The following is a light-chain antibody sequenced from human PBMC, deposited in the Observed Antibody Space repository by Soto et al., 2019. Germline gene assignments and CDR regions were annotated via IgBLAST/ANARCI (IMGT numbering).Light chain of an antibody. V-gene: IGKV1-39*01. Sequence: DIQLTQSPSSLSASVGGRVTITCRAGQTISGYLNWYQQKPEKAPQLLIYAASSLQSGVPSRFSGSESGTDFTLTISSLQPEDFATYYCQQSYSARLTFGGGTKVEIE. CDR2: AAS. J-gene: IGKJ4*01. CDR1: QTISGY. CDR3: QQSYSARLT.